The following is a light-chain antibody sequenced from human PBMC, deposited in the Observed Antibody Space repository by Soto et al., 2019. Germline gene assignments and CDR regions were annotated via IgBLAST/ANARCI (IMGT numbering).Light chain of an antibody. J-gene: IGKJ1*01. Sequence: EIVLTQSPDTLSLSPGERATLSCRASRDAYNGYLAWYQQRPGQAPRLLIYGVFRRANSIPDRFSGSGFGTDFTLTITRLEPEDLAVYYCQHYGHPQWTFGQGTKVEIK. CDR3: QHYGHPQWT. V-gene: IGKV3-20*01. CDR1: RDAYNGY. CDR2: GVF.